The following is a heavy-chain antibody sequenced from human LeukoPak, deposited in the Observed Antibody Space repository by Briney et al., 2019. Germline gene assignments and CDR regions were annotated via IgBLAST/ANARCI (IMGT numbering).Heavy chain of an antibody. CDR2: INGDGRTT. Sequence: GGSLRLSCAASGFTFNYNWMHWVRQGPGKGLVWVSRINGDGRTTSYADSVKGRFTISRDNAKNTLYLQMNSLRAEDTAVYYCAGGATGTDAFDIWGQGTVVTVS. CDR3: AGGATGTDAFDI. D-gene: IGHD1-1*01. J-gene: IGHJ3*02. V-gene: IGHV3-74*01. CDR1: GFTFNYNW.